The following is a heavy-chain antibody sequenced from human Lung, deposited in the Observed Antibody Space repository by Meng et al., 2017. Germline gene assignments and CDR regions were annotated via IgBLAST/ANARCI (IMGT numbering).Heavy chain of an antibody. J-gene: IGHJ4*02. CDR1: GGSLSDDY. D-gene: IGHD4-11*01. CDR3: ARGPTTMAHDFDY. V-gene: IGHV4-34*01. CDR2: INHSGST. Sequence: VQLEQWGAGVWKPSGIPSLNVVGVGGSLSDDYWSWIRQPPGKGLEWIGEINHSGSTNYNPSLESRATISVDTSQNNLSLKLSSVTAADSAVYYCARGPTTMAHDFDYWGQGTLVTVSS.